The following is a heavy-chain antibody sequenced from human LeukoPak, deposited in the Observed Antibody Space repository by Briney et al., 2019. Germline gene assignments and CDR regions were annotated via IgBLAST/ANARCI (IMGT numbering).Heavy chain of an antibody. CDR1: GFPFSGYW. CDR2: IKEDGSEA. CDR3: ARGGGVTNNPDC. Sequence: AGGSLRLSCAASGFPFSGYWMTWVRQAPGRGLEWVATIKEDGSEAYFGDSVKGRFAISRDNAKNSLYLQMNSLRGEDTAVYYCARGGGVTNNPDCWGQGTLVTVSS. V-gene: IGHV3-7*05. D-gene: IGHD3-16*01. J-gene: IGHJ4*02.